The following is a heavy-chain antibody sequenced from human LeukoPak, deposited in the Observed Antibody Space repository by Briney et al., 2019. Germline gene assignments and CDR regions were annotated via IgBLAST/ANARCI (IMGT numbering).Heavy chain of an antibody. J-gene: IGHJ4*02. CDR3: AKESFYSGWYLFDY. D-gene: IGHD6-19*01. CDR1: GFTFSNAW. V-gene: IGHV3-33*06. CDR2: IWYDGSNK. Sequence: PGGSLRLSCAASGFTFSNAWMSWVRQAPGKGLEWVAVIWYDGSNKYYADSVKGRFTISRDNSKNTLYLQMNSLRAEDTAVYYCAKESFYSGWYLFDYWGQGTLVTVSS.